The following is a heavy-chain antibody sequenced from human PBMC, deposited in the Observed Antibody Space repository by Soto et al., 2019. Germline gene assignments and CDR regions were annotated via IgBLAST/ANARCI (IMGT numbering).Heavy chain of an antibody. D-gene: IGHD6-13*01. CDR2: IYYSGST. Sequence: SETLSLTCTVSGGSISSGGYYWSWIRQHPGKGLEWIGYIYYSGSTYYNPSLKSRVTISVDTSKNQFSLKLSSVTAADTAVYYCAREHSSSWYPLFGYFDYWGQGTLVTVSS. J-gene: IGHJ4*02. V-gene: IGHV4-31*03. CDR3: AREHSSSWYPLFGYFDY. CDR1: GGSISSGGYY.